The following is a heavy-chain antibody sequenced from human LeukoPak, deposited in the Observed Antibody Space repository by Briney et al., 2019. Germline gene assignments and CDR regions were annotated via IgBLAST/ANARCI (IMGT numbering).Heavy chain of an antibody. Sequence: PSETLSLTCTVSGGSISSYYWSWIRQPPGKGLEWVSAISGSGGSTYYADSVKGRFTISRDNSKNTLYLQMNSLRAEDTAVYYCAKDGCRSRGYCSGGSFYCYMDVWGKGTTVTVSS. D-gene: IGHD2-15*01. J-gene: IGHJ6*03. CDR2: ISGSGGST. CDR1: GGSISSYY. CDR3: AKDGCRSRGYCSGGSFYCYMDV. V-gene: IGHV3-23*01.